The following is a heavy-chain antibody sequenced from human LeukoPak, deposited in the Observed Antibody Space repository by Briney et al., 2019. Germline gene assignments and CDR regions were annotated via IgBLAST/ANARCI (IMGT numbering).Heavy chain of an antibody. D-gene: IGHD1-14*01. Sequence: SQNLSLNCTVSGSSISSGDYYWSWIRQPPGKGLEWIGYIYYSGSTYYNPSLKSRVTISVDTSKNRFSPKLSSVTAADTAVYYCARRGILQSQIRAFDIWGQGTMVTVSS. J-gene: IGHJ3*02. V-gene: IGHV4-30-4*01. CDR1: GSSISSGDYY. CDR3: ARRGILQSQIRAFDI. CDR2: IYYSGST.